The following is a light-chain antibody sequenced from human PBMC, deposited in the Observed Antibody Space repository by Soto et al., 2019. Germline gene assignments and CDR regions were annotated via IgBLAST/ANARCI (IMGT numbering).Light chain of an antibody. V-gene: IGLV1-47*01. Sequence: QLVLTQPPSASGTPGQRVTVSCSGSSSNIGNNYVFWYQHLPGTAPKLLIYRNDQRPSGVSDRFSGSKSGTSASLAISGLRSEDEADYYCAAWDDSLSGSYVFGTGTKLTVL. J-gene: IGLJ1*01. CDR2: RND. CDR1: SSNIGNNY. CDR3: AAWDDSLSGSYV.